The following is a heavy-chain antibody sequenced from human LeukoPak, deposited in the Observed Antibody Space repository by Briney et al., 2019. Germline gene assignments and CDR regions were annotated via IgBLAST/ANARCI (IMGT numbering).Heavy chain of an antibody. CDR3: ARIYGDYAESYHPHDYYAVDV. J-gene: IGHJ6*02. D-gene: IGHD4-17*01. CDR1: GGSISSSNW. CDR2: IYHSGST. Sequence: KPSETLSLTCAVSGGSISSSNWWSWVRQPPGKGLEWIGEIYHSGSTNYNPSLRSRGAISVDTSKNQFSLRLSSVTAADAAVYYCARIYGDYAESYHPHDYYAVDVWGQGTTVTVSS. V-gene: IGHV4-4*02.